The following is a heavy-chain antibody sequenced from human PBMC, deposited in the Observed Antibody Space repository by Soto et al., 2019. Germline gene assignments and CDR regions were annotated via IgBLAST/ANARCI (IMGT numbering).Heavy chain of an antibody. Sequence: QVQLVQSGAEVKKPGASVKVSCKSSGYIFSDYGITWVRQAPGQGLEWMGWISAYNGNTDYAQKFQDRLTLATDTDTSTAYMELSSLRSDDTALYYCARPVKSPDHLDIWGQGTMVTVSS. CDR3: ARPVKSPDHLDI. CDR2: ISAYNGNT. J-gene: IGHJ3*02. CDR1: GYIFSDYG. V-gene: IGHV1-18*01.